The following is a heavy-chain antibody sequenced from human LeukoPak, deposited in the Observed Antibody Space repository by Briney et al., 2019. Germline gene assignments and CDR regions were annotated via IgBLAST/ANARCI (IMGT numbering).Heavy chain of an antibody. D-gene: IGHD3-10*01. J-gene: IGHJ4*02. CDR1: GFTFSSYA. V-gene: IGHV3-23*01. CDR3: AKVGGITMVRGASDY. Sequence: GGSLRLSCAASGFTFSSYAMSWVRQAPGKGLEWVSAISGSGGSTYYADSVKGRFTISRDNSKNTLYLQMNSLRAEDTAVYYCAKVGGITMVRGASDYWGQGTLVTVSS. CDR2: ISGSGGST.